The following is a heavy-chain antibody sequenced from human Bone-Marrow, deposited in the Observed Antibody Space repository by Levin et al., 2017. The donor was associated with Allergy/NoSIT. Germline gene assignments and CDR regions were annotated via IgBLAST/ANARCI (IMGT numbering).Heavy chain of an antibody. Sequence: SETLSLTCTVSGASISSGGYDWTWIRQFPGKGLEYIASIYHSGNTNYNPSLKGRLTISMDTSKNQFSLKLSSVTDADTAVYYCARDPGYDRDFDLWGQGKMVIVSS. CDR1: GASISSGGYD. J-gene: IGHJ3*01. CDR2: IYHSGNT. CDR3: ARDPGYDRDFDL. V-gene: IGHV4-31*03. D-gene: IGHD5-12*01.